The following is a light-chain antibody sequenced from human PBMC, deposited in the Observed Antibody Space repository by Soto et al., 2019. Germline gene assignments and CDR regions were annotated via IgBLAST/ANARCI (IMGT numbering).Light chain of an antibody. V-gene: IGKV1-5*01. J-gene: IGKJ1*01. CDR2: DAS. CDR1: QNINRW. CDR3: QQYNSYSQT. Sequence: DIQMTQSPSTLSASVGDRVTISCRASQNINRWLAWYQQKPGKAPKLLIYDASSLESGVPSRFSGSGSGTEFTLTISSLQHDDFATYYCQQYNSYSQTFGQGTKVDIK.